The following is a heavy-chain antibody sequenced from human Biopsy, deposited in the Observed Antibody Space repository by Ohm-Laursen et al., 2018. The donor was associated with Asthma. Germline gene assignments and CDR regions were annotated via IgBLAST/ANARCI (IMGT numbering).Heavy chain of an antibody. J-gene: IGHJ4*02. CDR3: ARDFVDSAMDYFDY. D-gene: IGHD5-18*01. Sequence: GTLSLTCSVSGGSVSSGSHYWSWIRQPPGKGLEWIGYISYSGSTNYNPSLKSRVTISVDTSKNQFSLKLSSVTAADTAVYYCARDFVDSAMDYFDYWGQGTLVTVSS. CDR2: ISYSGST. V-gene: IGHV4-61*01. CDR1: GGSVSSGSHY.